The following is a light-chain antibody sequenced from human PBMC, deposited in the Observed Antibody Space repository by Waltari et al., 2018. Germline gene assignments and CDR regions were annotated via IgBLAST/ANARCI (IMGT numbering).Light chain of an antibody. V-gene: IGKV3-20*01. J-gene: IGKJ3*01. CDR1: ENVMHNF. CDR3: QQFGSSPPT. Sequence: EVVLTQSPGTLSLSPGERATISCRARENVMHNFLAWYQQRPGQAPSLLIHRASIRATGVPDRFSGSGSGADFSLTISRLEPEDFAVYYCQQFGSSPPTFGPGTKVDIK. CDR2: RAS.